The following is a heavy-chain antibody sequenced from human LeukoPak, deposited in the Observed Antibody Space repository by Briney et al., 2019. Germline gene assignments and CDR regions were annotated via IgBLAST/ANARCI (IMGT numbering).Heavy chain of an antibody. D-gene: IGHD4-17*01. J-gene: IGHJ5*02. CDR2: IYTSGST. V-gene: IGHV4-61*09. Sequence: SENLSLTCTVSGGSISSGSYYWSWIRQPAGNGLEWIGHIYTSGSTNYNPSFKSRVTISVDTSKNQFSLKPSSVTAADTAVYYCARDESMVSRGLQTLRAFDPWGQGTLVTVSS. CDR3: ARDESMVSRGLQTLRAFDP. CDR1: GGSISSGSYY.